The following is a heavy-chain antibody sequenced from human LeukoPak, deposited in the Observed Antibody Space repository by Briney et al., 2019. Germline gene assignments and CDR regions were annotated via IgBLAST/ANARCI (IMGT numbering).Heavy chain of an antibody. CDR3: AKWERYSSSFPD. CDR2: ISYFGSNK. D-gene: IGHD6-6*01. Sequence: GGSLRLSCAASGFTFSSYGMHWVRQAPGKGLEWVAVISYFGSNKYYADSVKGRFTISRDNSKNTLYLQMNSLRAEDTAVYYCAKWERYSSSFPDWGQGTLVTVSS. J-gene: IGHJ4*02. CDR1: GFTFSSYG. V-gene: IGHV3-30*18.